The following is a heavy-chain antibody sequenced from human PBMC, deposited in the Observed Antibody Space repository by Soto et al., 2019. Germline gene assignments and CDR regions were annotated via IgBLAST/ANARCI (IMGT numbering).Heavy chain of an antibody. CDR2: ISDSGGST. J-gene: IGHJ2*01. CDR1: GFTFSNYV. V-gene: IGHV3-23*01. CDR3: AKRGGYGDYYYWYFEL. D-gene: IGHD4-17*01. Sequence: EVQLLESGGGLVQPGGSLRLSCAASGFTFSNYVMSWVRQAPGKGLEWVSSISDSGGSTYYADSVKGRFTMSRDNSKKTLALQTSSLRAEEAAVYYCAKRGGYGDYYYWYFELWGRGTLVTVAS.